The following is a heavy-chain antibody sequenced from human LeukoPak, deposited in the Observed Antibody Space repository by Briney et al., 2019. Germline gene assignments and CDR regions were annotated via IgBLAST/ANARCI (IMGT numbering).Heavy chain of an antibody. D-gene: IGHD2-21*01. J-gene: IGHJ5*02. Sequence: SGPTLVNPTQTLTLTCSFSGFSLSTSGVGVGWIRQPPGRALEWLGMIYWDDDKRYSPSLRSRLTFTKDTSAKQVVLTMTNMDPADTATYFCIHAYPRVSWFDPWGQGILVTVSS. V-gene: IGHV2-5*02. CDR1: GFSLSTSGVG. CDR3: IHAYPRVSWFDP. CDR2: IYWDDDK.